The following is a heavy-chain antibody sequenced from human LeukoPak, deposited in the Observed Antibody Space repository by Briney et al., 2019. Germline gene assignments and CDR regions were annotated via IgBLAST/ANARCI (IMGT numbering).Heavy chain of an antibody. V-gene: IGHV1-69*06. CDR1: GGTFSSYA. J-gene: IGHJ4*02. D-gene: IGHD3-22*01. Sequence: SVKVSCKASGGTFSSYAISWVRQAPGQGLEWMGGIIPIFGTANYAQKFQGRVTITADKSTSTAYMELSSLRSEDTAVYYCARLSVPKSGCYLDYWGQGTLVTVSS. CDR3: ARLSVPKSGCYLDY. CDR2: IIPIFGTA.